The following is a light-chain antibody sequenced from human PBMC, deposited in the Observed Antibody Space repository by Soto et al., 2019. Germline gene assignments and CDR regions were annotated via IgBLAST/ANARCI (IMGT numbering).Light chain of an antibody. Sequence: QSALTQPASVSGSPGQSITISCTGTNSDVGGYNYVSWYHQNPGKAPKLMIYEVSNRPSAVSNRFSGSKSGSTASLTISGLQAEDEADYYCSSYTSSSTMVFGGGTQLTVL. CDR1: NSDVGGYNY. J-gene: IGLJ2*01. CDR3: SSYTSSSTMV. V-gene: IGLV2-14*01. CDR2: EVS.